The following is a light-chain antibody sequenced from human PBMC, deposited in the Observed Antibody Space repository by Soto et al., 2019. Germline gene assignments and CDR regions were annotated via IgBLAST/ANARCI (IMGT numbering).Light chain of an antibody. J-gene: IGLJ3*02. CDR2: STD. V-gene: IGLV1-44*01. Sequence: VLTQPPSASATPGQRVTMSCSGSNIGSRSVYWYQHLPGTAPQLLIYSTDLRPSGVPDRFSGSKSGTSASLAISGLQSEDEANYYCATWDDSLNGWVFSGGTKLTVL. CDR3: ATWDDSLNGWV. CDR1: SNIGSRS.